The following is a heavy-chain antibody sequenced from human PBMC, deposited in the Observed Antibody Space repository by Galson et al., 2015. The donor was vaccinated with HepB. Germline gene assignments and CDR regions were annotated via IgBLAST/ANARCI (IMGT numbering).Heavy chain of an antibody. CDR3: ARDGWGCSSTSCPFQLDY. CDR2: ISAYNGNT. V-gene: IGHV1-18*04. CDR1: GYTFTSYG. D-gene: IGHD2-2*01. J-gene: IGHJ4*02. Sequence: SVKVSCKASGYTFTSYGISWVRQAPGQGLEWMGWISAYNGNTNYAQKLQGRVTMTTDTSTSTAYMELRSLRSDDTAVYYCARDGWGCSSTSCPFQLDYWGQGTLVTVSS.